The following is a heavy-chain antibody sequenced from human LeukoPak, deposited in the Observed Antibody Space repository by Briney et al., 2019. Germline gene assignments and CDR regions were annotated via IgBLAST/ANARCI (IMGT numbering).Heavy chain of an antibody. CDR1: GGSISSSSYY. J-gene: IGHJ5*02. V-gene: IGHV4-39*01. CDR2: IYYSGST. D-gene: IGHD6-13*01. Sequence: SETLSLTCTVSGGSISSSSYYWGWIRQPPGKGLEWIGSIYYSGSTYYNPSLKSRVTISVDTSKNQFSLKLSSVTAADTAVYYCARQGVEQQLNWFDPWGQGTLVTVSS. CDR3: ARQGVEQQLNWFDP.